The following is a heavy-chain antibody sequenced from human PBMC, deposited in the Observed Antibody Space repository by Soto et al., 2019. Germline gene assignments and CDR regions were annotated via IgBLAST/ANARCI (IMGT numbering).Heavy chain of an antibody. CDR3: RIVATIVWDFDY. D-gene: IGHD5-12*01. CDR1: GYTFTSYY. Sequence: QVQLVQSGAEVKKPGASVKVSCKASGYTFTSYYMHWVRQAPGQGLEWMGIINPSGGSTSYAQKFQGRVTMTRDTSTSTGYMELSSLRSEDTAVYYCRIVATIVWDFDYWGQGTLVTVSS. J-gene: IGHJ4*02. CDR2: INPSGGST. V-gene: IGHV1-46*01.